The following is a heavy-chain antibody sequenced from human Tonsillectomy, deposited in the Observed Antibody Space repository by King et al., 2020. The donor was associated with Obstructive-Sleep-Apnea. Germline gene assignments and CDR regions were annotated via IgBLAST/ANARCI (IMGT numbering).Heavy chain of an antibody. J-gene: IGHJ4*02. V-gene: IGHV1-2*02. D-gene: IGHD3-10*01. CDR2: ISPNSGAT. CDR3: ARDMSAYDSTSPAY. CDR1: GYTFTGYY. Sequence: QLVQSGAEVKKPGASVRVSCKASGYTFTGYYIHWVRQAPGQGFEWMGWISPNSGATKYAKKFQDRVTMTRDTSINTAYLDLSRLRSDDTAIYYCARDMSAYDSTSPAYWGQGTLVTVSS.